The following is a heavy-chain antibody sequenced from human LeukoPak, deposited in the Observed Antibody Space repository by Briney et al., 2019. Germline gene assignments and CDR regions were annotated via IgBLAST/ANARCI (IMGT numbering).Heavy chain of an antibody. J-gene: IGHJ4*02. V-gene: IGHV3-30*02. CDR1: GFTFSSYG. CDR3: AKTLYGTGSYYLFDY. CDR2: IQYDGSNK. D-gene: IGHD3-10*01. Sequence: GGSLRLSCTASGFTFSSYGIHWVRQAPGKGLECVAFIQYDGSNKYYADSVKGRFTISRDNSKNTLYLQMNSLGAEDTAVYYCAKTLYGTGSYYLFDYWGQGTLVTVSS.